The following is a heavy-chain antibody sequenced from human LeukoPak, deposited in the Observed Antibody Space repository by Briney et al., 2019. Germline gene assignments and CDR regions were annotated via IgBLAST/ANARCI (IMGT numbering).Heavy chain of an antibody. CDR1: GGSISRNY. J-gene: IGHJ5*02. D-gene: IGHD1-1*01. Sequence: SETLSLTCTVSGGSISRNYWNWIRQPPGKGLEWIGYIYYSGSTYYNPSLKSRVTISVDTSKNQFSLKLSSVTAADTAVYYCARELIGTTPWFDPWGQGTLVTVSS. V-gene: IGHV4-30-4*08. CDR3: ARELIGTTPWFDP. CDR2: IYYSGST.